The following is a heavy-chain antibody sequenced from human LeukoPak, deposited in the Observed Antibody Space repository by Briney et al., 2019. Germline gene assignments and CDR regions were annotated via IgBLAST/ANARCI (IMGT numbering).Heavy chain of an antibody. CDR2: INHSGST. J-gene: IGHJ4*02. D-gene: IGHD4-23*01. CDR3: ASSYGGNSY. Sequence: SETLSLTCAAYGGSFSGYYWSWIRQPPGKGLEWIGEINHSGSTNYNPSLKSRVTISVDTSKNQFSLKLSSVTAADTAVYYCASSYGGNSYWGQGTLVTVSS. CDR1: GGSFSGYY. V-gene: IGHV4-34*01.